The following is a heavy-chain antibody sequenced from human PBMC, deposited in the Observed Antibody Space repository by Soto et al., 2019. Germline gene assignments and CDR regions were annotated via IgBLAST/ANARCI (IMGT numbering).Heavy chain of an antibody. D-gene: IGHD1-26*01. CDR1: GGTFSSYA. CDR2: IIPIFGTA. J-gene: IGHJ5*02. CDR3: ARARELPNWFDP. V-gene: IGHV1-69*13. Sequence: SVKVSCKASGGTFSSYAISWVRQAPGQGLEWMGGIIPIFGTANYAQKFQGRVTITADESTSTAYMELSSLRSEDTAVYYCARARELPNWFDPWGQGTLVTVSS.